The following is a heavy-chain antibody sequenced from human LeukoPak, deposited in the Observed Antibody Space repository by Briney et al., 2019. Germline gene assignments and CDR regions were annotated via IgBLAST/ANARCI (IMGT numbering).Heavy chain of an antibody. CDR2: ISSSSSTI. CDR3: ASTLPSSSWYYDAFDI. V-gene: IGHV3-48*04. Sequence: GGSLRLSCAASGFTFSSYSMNWVRQAPGKGLEWVSYISSSSSTIYYADSVKGRFTISRDNAKNSLYLQMNSLRAEDTAVYYCASTLPSSSWYYDAFDIWGQGTMVTVSS. D-gene: IGHD6-13*01. J-gene: IGHJ3*02. CDR1: GFTFSSYS.